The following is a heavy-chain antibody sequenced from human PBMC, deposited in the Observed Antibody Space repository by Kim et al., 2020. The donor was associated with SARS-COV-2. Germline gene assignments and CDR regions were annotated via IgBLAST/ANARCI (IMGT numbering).Heavy chain of an antibody. Sequence: KGRFTIFRDNAKNSLYLQMNSLGDEDTAVYYCAREARSEQWLVWNDAFDIWGQGTMVTVSS. D-gene: IGHD6-19*01. CDR3: AREARSEQWLVWNDAFDI. V-gene: IGHV3-48*02. J-gene: IGHJ3*02.